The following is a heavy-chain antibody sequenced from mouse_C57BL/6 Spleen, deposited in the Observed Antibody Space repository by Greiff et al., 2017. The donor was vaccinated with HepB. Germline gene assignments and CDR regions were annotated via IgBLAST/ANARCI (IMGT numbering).Heavy chain of an antibody. Sequence: EVKLVESGGGLVKPGGSLKLSCAASGFTFSSYAMSWVRQTPEKRLEWVATISDGGSYTYYPDNVKGRFTISRDNAKNNLYLQMSHLKSEDTAMYYCARDSSSGYGWFAYWGQGTLVTVSA. CDR3: ARDSSSGYGWFAY. D-gene: IGHD3-2*02. CDR2: ISDGGSYT. CDR1: GFTFSSYA. J-gene: IGHJ3*01. V-gene: IGHV5-4*01.